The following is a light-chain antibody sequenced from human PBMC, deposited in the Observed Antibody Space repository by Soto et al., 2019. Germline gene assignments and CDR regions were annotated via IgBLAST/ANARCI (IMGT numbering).Light chain of an antibody. CDR3: QRLDNYPIT. V-gene: IGKV1-9*01. CDR1: QGISSY. J-gene: IGKJ5*01. CDR2: AAS. Sequence: DIQLTQSPSFLSASVGERVTITCRASQGISSYLAWYQQKPGKAPKFLIYAASTLQSGVPSRFSGSGSGTEFTLTISSLQPEDFATYYCQRLDNYPITFGQGTRLEIK.